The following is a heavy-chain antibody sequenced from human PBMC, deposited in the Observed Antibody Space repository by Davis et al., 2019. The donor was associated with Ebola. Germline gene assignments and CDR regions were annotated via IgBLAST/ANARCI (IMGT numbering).Heavy chain of an antibody. D-gene: IGHD3-3*01. Sequence: SVKVSCKASGYTFTSYGISWVRQAPGQGLEWMGRIIPILGIANYAQKFQGRVTITADKSTSTAYMELSSLRSEDTAVYYCARVWSGLYFDYWGQGTLVTVSS. CDR3: ARVWSGLYFDY. J-gene: IGHJ4*02. CDR2: IIPILGIA. CDR1: GYTFTSYG. V-gene: IGHV1-69*04.